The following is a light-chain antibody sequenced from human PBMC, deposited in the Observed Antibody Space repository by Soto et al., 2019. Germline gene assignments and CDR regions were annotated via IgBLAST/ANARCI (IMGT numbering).Light chain of an antibody. V-gene: IGLV2-14*01. Sequence: QSALTQPASVSGSPGQSITISCTGTNSDVGGYRYVSWFQQHPDRAPKLIIYDVNTRPSGVSNRFSGSKSGNTASLTISGLQAEDDADYYCSSYTSRSTLVFGGGTQLTVL. CDR1: NSDVGGYRY. CDR3: SSYTSRSTLV. CDR2: DVN. J-gene: IGLJ2*01.